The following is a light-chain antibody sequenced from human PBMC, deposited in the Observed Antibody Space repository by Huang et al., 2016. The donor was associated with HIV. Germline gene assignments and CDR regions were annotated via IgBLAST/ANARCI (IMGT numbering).Light chain of an antibody. V-gene: IGKV1D-12*01. Sequence: DIQMTQSPSSLSASVGDRVTITCRASQNINTWLAWYQHKPGKAPELLISTASSLRSGVPSRCSGSGSGTDFTLTISSLQPEDFATYYCQQSNSFPPTFGQGTKLEIK. CDR2: TAS. CDR1: QNINTW. CDR3: QQSNSFPPT. J-gene: IGKJ2*01.